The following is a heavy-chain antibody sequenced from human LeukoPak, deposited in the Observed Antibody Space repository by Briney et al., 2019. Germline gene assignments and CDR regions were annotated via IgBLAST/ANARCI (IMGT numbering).Heavy chain of an antibody. CDR2: ISGSVGST. V-gene: IGHV3-23*01. D-gene: IGHD4-17*01. CDR1: GFTFRSYA. CDR3: AKDQADYGDYDY. Sequence: GGSLRLXCAASGFTFRSYAMSWVRQAPGKGLEWVSAISGSVGSTYYVDSVKGRFTISRDNSKNTLYLQMDSLRAEDTAVYYCAKDQADYGDYDYWGQGTLVTVSS. J-gene: IGHJ4*02.